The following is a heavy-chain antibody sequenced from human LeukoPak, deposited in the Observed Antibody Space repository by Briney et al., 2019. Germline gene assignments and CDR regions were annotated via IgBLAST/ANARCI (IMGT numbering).Heavy chain of an antibody. CDR1: GGSISSYY. CDR2: IYTSGST. D-gene: IGHD4-17*01. V-gene: IGHV4-4*07. J-gene: IGHJ5*02. Sequence: SETLSLTCTVSGGSISSYYWSWIRQPAGKGLEWIGRIYTSGSTNYNPSLKSRVTMSVDTSKNQFSLKLGSVTAADTAVYYCARAHDRVGKNYGDYLFDPWGQGTLVTVSS. CDR3: ARAHDRVGKNYGDYLFDP.